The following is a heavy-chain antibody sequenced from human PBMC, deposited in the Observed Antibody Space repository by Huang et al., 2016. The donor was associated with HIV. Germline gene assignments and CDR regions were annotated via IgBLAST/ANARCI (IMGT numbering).Heavy chain of an antibody. CDR1: GGSVNSGNFY. V-gene: IGHV4-61*01. Sequence: TCNVSGGSVNSGNFYWSWIRQPAGKRLEWIAYIYYSGRANYNPSLKSRVTASIDTSKNEFPLKLTSVAAADPAMYYCARVARGSGGYWFDYWGQGILVTVSA. CDR2: IYYSGRA. J-gene: IGHJ4*02. D-gene: IGHD3-10*01. CDR3: ARVARGSGGYWFDY.